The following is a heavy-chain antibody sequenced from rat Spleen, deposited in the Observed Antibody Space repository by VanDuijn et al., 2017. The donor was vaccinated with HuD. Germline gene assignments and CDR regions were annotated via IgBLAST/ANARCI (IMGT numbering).Heavy chain of an antibody. CDR1: GFNFNDYW. V-gene: IGHV4-2*01. Sequence: EVKLVESGGGLVQPGRSLKLSCAASGFNFNDYWMGWVRQAPGEGLEWIGEINKDSRTIKYSPSLKEKFTISRDNAQNTLYLQMNKLGSEDSAIYYCVREDLGVDYWGQGVMVTVSS. CDR2: INKDSRTI. D-gene: IGHD4-3*01. J-gene: IGHJ2*01. CDR3: VREDLGVDY.